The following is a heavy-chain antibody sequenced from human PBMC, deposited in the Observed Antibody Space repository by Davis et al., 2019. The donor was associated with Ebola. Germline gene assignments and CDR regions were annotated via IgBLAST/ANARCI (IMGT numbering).Heavy chain of an antibody. D-gene: IGHD3-22*01. J-gene: IGHJ5*02. V-gene: IGHV4-4*07. CDR2: IYTSGST. CDR3: AREEYYDSSGYYPGCWFDP. CDR1: GGSISSYY. Sequence: PSETLSLTCTVSGGSISSYYWSWIRQPAGKGLEWIGRIYTSGSTNYNPSLKSRVTMSVDTSKNQFSLKLSSVTAADTAVYYCAREEYYDSSGYYPGCWFDPWGQGTLVTVSS.